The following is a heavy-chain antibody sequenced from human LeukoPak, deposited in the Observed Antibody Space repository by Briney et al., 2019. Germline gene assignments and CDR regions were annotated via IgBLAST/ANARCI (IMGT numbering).Heavy chain of an antibody. V-gene: IGHV1-2*02. D-gene: IGHD6-25*01. Sequence: SVQVSCKASGYTFTGYHLHWVRQAPGQGLEWMGWINPYSGDTKYTQNFQGRVTFTRDTSIDTAYMELSRLTFDDTAMYYCTRVRGSSTGSNYGMDVWGQGTTVTVSS. J-gene: IGHJ6*02. CDR3: TRVRGSSTGSNYGMDV. CDR2: INPYSGDT. CDR1: GYTFTGYH.